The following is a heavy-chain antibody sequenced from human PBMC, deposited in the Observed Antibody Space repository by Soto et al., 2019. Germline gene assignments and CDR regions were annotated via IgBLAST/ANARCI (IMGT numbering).Heavy chain of an antibody. J-gene: IGHJ6*02. CDR1: GGTFSRYS. V-gene: IGHV1-69*13. CDR2: IIPIFGIA. D-gene: IGHD2-2*01. CDR3: AREDRDRETGLVPAAIDGMDV. Sequence: RASVKVSCKASGGTFSRYSITWVRQAPGHGLEWIGRIIPIFGIASYAQKFQGRVTITADESTSTAYMELSSLRSDDTAVYNCAREDRDRETGLVPAAIDGMDVWGQGTTVTVSS.